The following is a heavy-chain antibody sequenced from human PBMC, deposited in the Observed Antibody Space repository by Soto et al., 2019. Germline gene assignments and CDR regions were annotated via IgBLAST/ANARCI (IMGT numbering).Heavy chain of an antibody. CDR1: GFTFSSYG. J-gene: IGHJ5*02. Sequence: QVQLVESGGGVVQPGRSLRLSCAASGFTFSSYGMHWVRQAPGKGLEWVAVIWYDGSNKYYADSVKGRFTISRDNSKNTLYLQMNSLRAEDTAVYYCAREYDILTGNHPWFDPWGQGTLVTVSS. D-gene: IGHD3-9*01. CDR3: AREYDILTGNHPWFDP. V-gene: IGHV3-33*01. CDR2: IWYDGSNK.